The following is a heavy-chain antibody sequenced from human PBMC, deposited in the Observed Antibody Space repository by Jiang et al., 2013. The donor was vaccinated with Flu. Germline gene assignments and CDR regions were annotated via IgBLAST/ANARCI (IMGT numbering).Heavy chain of an antibody. Sequence: SGAEVKKPGSSVKVSCRASGGTFNTYTINWMRQTPGQGLEWMGGITPLFDRPNYAQKFQGRVTIAAVKSTSTVYMELRSLTSEDTAEYFCARPSSDCTSANCPFAYWGQGTLVT. V-gene: IGHV1-69*06. CDR1: GGTFNTYT. CDR3: ARPSSDCTSANCPFAY. D-gene: IGHD2-8*02. CDR2: ITPLFDRP. J-gene: IGHJ4*02.